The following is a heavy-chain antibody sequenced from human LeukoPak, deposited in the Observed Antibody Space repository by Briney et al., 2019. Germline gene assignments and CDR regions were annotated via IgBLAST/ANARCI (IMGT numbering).Heavy chain of an antibody. J-gene: IGHJ4*02. V-gene: IGHV7-4-1*02. CDR1: GYTFTSYA. CDR2: INTNTGNP. CDR3: ARDRPARYFDWSPVDY. Sequence: ASVKVSCKASGYTFTSYAMNWVRQAPGQGLEWMGWINTNTGNPTYAQGFTGRFVFSLDTSVSTAYLQISSLKAEDTAVYYCARDRPARYFDWSPVDYWGQGTLVTVSS. D-gene: IGHD3-9*01.